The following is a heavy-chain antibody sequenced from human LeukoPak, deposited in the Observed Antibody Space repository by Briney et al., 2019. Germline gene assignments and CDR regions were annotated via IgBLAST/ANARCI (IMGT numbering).Heavy chain of an antibody. CDR1: GFTFSSYE. J-gene: IGHJ4*02. CDR2: ISSVGTTI. V-gene: IGHV3-48*03. CDR3: ARCSGGYYFDY. D-gene: IGHD2-15*01. Sequence: GGSLRLSCAASGFTFSSYEMNWVRQAPGKGLEWVSYISSVGTTIYYADSVKGRFTISRDNAKNSLYLQMNSLRAEDTAIYYCARCSGGYYFDYWGQGTLVSVSS.